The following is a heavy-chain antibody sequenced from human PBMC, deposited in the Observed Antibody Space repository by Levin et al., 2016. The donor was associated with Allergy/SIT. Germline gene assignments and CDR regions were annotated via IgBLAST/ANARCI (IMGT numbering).Heavy chain of an antibody. D-gene: IGHD3-10*01. CDR2: IYYLGNT. CDR3: ARGLRFGDFYGMDV. CDR1: GASISSGGYY. J-gene: IGHJ6*02. V-gene: IGHV4-31*03. Sequence: SETLSLTCSVSGASISSGGYYWSWIRQHPGKGLEWIGNIYYLGNTHYNPSLESRVSISLDTVNNQFSLRLTSVTAADTAVYFCARGLRFGDFYGMDVWGQGTTVTVSS.